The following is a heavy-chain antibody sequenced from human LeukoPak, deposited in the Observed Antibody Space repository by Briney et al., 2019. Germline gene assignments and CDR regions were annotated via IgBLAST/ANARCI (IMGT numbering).Heavy chain of an antibody. V-gene: IGHV3-7*01. CDR1: GFSFSKYW. CDR2: IKQDGSAK. Sequence: GGSLRLSCGDSGFSFSKYWITWVPQAPGKGRECVANIKQDGSAKYYMDSVRGRVTISRDKAKNSLYIQKRSLREQDTALYYCARDGGYYVFDYWGQGTLVTVSS. D-gene: IGHD3-22*01. CDR3: ARDGGYYVFDY. J-gene: IGHJ4*02.